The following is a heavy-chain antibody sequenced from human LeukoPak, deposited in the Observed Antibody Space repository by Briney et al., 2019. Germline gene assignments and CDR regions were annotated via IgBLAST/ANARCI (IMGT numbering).Heavy chain of an antibody. CDR3: AKEGTAAGTEGYYFGY. J-gene: IGHJ4*02. CDR1: GFTFSSYA. CDR2: TSGIVGST. D-gene: IGHD6-13*01. V-gene: IGHV3-23*01. Sequence: GGSPRLSCAAPGFTFSSYAMSWVRQAPRKGLEWVSATSGIVGSTYYADSVKGRFTISKDNSKNPLYLQMNSLRAEDTAVYYCAKEGTAAGTEGYYFGYWGKGTLVTVSS.